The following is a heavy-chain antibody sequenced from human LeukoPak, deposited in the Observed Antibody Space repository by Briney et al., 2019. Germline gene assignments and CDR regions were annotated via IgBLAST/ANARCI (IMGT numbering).Heavy chain of an antibody. J-gene: IGHJ5*02. Sequence: ASVKVSCKASGYTFTSYGISWARQAPGQGLEWMGWISAYNGNTNYAQKLQGRVTMTTDTSTSTAYMELRSLRSDDTAVYYCADTIAAAGNRWFDPWGQGTLVTVSS. V-gene: IGHV1-18*01. D-gene: IGHD6-13*01. CDR1: GYTFTSYG. CDR2: ISAYNGNT. CDR3: ADTIAAAGNRWFDP.